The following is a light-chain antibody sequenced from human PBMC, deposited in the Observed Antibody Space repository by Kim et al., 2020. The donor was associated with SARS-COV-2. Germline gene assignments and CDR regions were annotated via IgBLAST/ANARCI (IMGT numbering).Light chain of an antibody. V-gene: IGLV3-21*01. CDR1: NIGGHS. CDR2: YDS. Sequence: SYELTQPPSVSVAPGQPARITCGGNNIGGHSVHWYQQKPGQAPVLVIYYDSDRPSGIPERFSGSKAATAATLTISRVEAGDEADYYCQVWDTDTDDYVFGTGTKVTVL. CDR3: QVWDTDTDDYV. J-gene: IGLJ1*01.